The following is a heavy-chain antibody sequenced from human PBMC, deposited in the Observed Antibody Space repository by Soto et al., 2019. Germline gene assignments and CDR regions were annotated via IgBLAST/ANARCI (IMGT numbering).Heavy chain of an antibody. CDR2: IIPIFGTA. Sequence: SVKVSCKASGGTFSSYAISWVRQAPGQGLEWMGGIIPIFGTAKYAQKFQGRVTITADESTCTAYMELSSLRSEDTAVYYCARGPSPGYCTNGVCYREGSYYYYGMDVWGQGTTVAVSS. CDR1: GGTFSSYA. D-gene: IGHD2-8*01. V-gene: IGHV1-69*13. J-gene: IGHJ6*02. CDR3: ARGPSPGYCTNGVCYREGSYYYYGMDV.